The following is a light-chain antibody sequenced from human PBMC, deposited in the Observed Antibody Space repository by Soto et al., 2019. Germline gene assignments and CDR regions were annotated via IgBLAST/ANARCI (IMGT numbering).Light chain of an antibody. CDR2: AAS. CDR1: QGISSY. Sequence: QLTQSPSSLSASVGDRVTITCRASQGISSYLAWYQQEPGKAPKLLIYAASSLQSGVPLRFSGSGSGTEFTLTIDSLQPEDFASYYCQQNFNVPRTFGQGTKVEI. J-gene: IGKJ1*01. CDR3: QQNFNVPRT. V-gene: IGKV1-39*01.